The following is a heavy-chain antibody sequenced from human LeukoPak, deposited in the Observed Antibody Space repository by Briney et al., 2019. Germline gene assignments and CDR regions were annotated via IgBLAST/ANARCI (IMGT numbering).Heavy chain of an antibody. D-gene: IGHD3-3*01. J-gene: IGHJ4*02. Sequence: SETLSLTCAVYGGSFSGYYWSWIRQPPGKGLEWIGEINHSGSTNYNPSLKSRVTISVDTSKNQFSLKLSSVPAADTAVYYCARGWSNYDFWSGYYTRTFDYWGQGTLGTVSS. CDR2: INHSGST. CDR3: ARGWSNYDFWSGYYTRTFDY. CDR1: GGSFSGYY. V-gene: IGHV4-34*01.